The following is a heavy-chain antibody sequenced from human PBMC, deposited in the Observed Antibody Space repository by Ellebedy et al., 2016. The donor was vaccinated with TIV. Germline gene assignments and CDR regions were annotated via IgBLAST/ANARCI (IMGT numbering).Heavy chain of an antibody. CDR2: IYPGDSDI. CDR1: GYSFTDYW. V-gene: IGHV5-51*01. Sequence: GESLKISCKGFGYSFTDYWIGWVRQMPGKSLEWMGIIYPGDSDIRYSPSFQGQVTISADKSISTAYLQWSSLKASDTAMYYCARHAGSWFSGGSKAVVYWGQGTLVTVSS. CDR3: ARHAGSWFSGGSKAVVY. D-gene: IGHD6-13*01. J-gene: IGHJ4*02.